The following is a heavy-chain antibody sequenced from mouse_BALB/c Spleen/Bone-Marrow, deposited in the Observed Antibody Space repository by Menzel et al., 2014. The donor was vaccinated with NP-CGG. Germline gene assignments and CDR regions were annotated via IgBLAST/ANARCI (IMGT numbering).Heavy chain of an antibody. V-gene: IGHV14-3*02. CDR3: ARSEGHYGGAWFAY. J-gene: IGHJ3*01. D-gene: IGHD1-2*01. CDR2: IDPANDNT. CDR1: DFNIKDTY. Sequence: VQLQQSGAELVKPGASVKLSCAASDFNIKDTYIHWVKQRPEQGLEWIGRIDPANDNTKYDPKFQGKATIAADTSSNTAYLQLIGLTSEDTAVYYCARSEGHYGGAWFAYWGQGTLITVSA.